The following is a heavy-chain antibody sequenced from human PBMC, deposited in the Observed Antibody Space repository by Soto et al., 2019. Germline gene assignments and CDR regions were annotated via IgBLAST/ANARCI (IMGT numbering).Heavy chain of an antibody. D-gene: IGHD3-3*02. CDR3: AKDISGSDYYYYYMDV. Sequence: GGSLRLSCAASGFTFSSYAMSWVRQAPGKGLEWVSAISGSGGSTYYADSVKGRFTISRDNSKNTLYLQMNSLRAEDTAVYYCAKDISGSDYYYYYMDVWGQGTTVTVSS. CDR2: ISGSGGST. J-gene: IGHJ6*03. V-gene: IGHV3-23*01. CDR1: GFTFSSYA.